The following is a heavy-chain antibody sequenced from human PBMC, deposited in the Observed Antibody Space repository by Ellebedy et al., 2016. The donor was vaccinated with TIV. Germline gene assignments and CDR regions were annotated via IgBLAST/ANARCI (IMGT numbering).Heavy chain of an antibody. CDR3: ARLPTQGDGWFDP. CDR1: GFTFSTYN. J-gene: IGHJ5*02. CDR2: ISVSSIKI. D-gene: IGHD5-24*01. V-gene: IGHV3-21*01. Sequence: GESLKISXVVSGFTFSTYNMNWVRQAPGRGLEWVSSISVSSIKISYADSVKGRFTISRDNAKNSLWLQMNSLRAEDTAVYYCARLPTQGDGWFDPWGQGTLVTVSS.